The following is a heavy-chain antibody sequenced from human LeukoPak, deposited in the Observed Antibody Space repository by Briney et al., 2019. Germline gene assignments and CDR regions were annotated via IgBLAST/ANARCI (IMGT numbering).Heavy chain of an antibody. Sequence: GGPLRLSFAAPGFTFNDYAMHWVRKAPGKGLGGVSGISWNSGSIGYADSVKGRFTISRDNAKNSLYLQMNSLRAEDTALYYCAKDKGYRFYYYGMDVWGQGTTVTVSS. CDR3: AKDKGYRFYYYGMDV. CDR2: ISWNSGSI. CDR1: GFTFNDYA. D-gene: IGHD6-13*01. J-gene: IGHJ6*02. V-gene: IGHV3-9*01.